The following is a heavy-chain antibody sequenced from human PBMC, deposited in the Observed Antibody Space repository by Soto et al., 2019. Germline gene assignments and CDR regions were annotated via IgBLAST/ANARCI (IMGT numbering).Heavy chain of an antibody. CDR1: GIEFSNYA. CDR2: VSASGRSR. J-gene: IGHJ4*02. D-gene: IGHD3-16*01. V-gene: IGHV3-23*01. Sequence: GGSLRLSCVGSGIEFSNYAMSWVRQAPGKGLEWVSIVSASGRSRYHADSVKGRFTISRDNSKNTLYLHMTNLRAEDTAVYYCAKDGDWLDVYYDVWGQGTPVTVSS. CDR3: AKDGDWLDVYYDV.